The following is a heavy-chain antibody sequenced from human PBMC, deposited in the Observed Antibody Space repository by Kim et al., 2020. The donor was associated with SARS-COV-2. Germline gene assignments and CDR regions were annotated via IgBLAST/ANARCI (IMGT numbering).Heavy chain of an antibody. Sequence: RFTISRDNSKNTLYLQMNSLRAEDTAVYYCAKDGAEYCGGDCYPYYFDYWGQGTLVTVSS. CDR3: AKDGAEYCGGDCYPYYFDY. J-gene: IGHJ4*02. D-gene: IGHD2-21*02. V-gene: IGHV3-30*02.